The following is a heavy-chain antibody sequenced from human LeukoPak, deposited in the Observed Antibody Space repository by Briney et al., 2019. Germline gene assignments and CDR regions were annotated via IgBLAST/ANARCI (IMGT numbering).Heavy chain of an antibody. D-gene: IGHD3-22*01. V-gene: IGHV3-23*01. CDR3: AKPNYYDSSGYYYFDY. J-gene: IGHJ4*02. Sequence: GGSLRLSCAASGFTFTNSAMSWVRQAPGKGLEWVSAISGSGENTYYADSVKGRFTISRDNSKNTLYLQMNSLRAKDTAVYYCAKPNYYDSSGYYYFDYWGQGTLVTVSS. CDR1: GFTFTNSA. CDR2: ISGSGENT.